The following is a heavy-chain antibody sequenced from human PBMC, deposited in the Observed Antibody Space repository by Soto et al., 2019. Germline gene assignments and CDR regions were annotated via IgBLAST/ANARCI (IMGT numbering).Heavy chain of an antibody. J-gene: IGHJ6*02. CDR3: ARDSLLTGRDAYFVMDV. CDR1: GGSFSARY. Sequence: SETLSLTCAVYGGSFSARYWSWIRQPPGKGLEWIGQIDHSGSTNSNPSLKSRVTMSVDTSRKQFSLKLTSVTAADTAVYYCARDSLLTGRDAYFVMDVWGQGTTVTVSS. CDR2: IDHSGST. V-gene: IGHV4-34*01. D-gene: IGHD3-9*01.